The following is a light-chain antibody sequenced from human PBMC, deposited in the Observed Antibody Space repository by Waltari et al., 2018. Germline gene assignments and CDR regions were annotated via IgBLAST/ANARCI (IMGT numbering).Light chain of an antibody. J-gene: IGLJ2*01. Sequence: SYELTQPPSVSVSPGQTASITCSGDKLGDKYACGYHQKPGQSPVLVIYQDSKRPSGIPERFSGSNSGNTATLTISGTQAMDEADYYCQAWDSSTVVFGGGTKLTVL. CDR2: QDS. V-gene: IGLV3-1*01. CDR3: QAWDSSTVV. CDR1: KLGDKY.